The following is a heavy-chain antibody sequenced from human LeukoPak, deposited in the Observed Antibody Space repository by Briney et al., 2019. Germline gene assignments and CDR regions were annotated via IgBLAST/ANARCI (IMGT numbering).Heavy chain of an antibody. CDR3: ARAMMVVANLWGVYDY. CDR1: GFSFYNYA. Sequence: PGGSLRLSCAASGFSFYNYAMSWVRQAPGKGLEWLSGISGGGGTIYYVDSVKGRFTISRDNSKNTLYLQMNSLRAEDTAVYYCARAMMVVANLWGVYDYWGQGTLVTVSS. V-gene: IGHV3-23*01. CDR2: ISGGGGTI. J-gene: IGHJ4*02. D-gene: IGHD3-22*01.